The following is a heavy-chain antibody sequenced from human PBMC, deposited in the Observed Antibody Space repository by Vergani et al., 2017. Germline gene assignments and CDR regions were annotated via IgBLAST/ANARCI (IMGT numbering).Heavy chain of an antibody. CDR2: IYTIGST. CDR1: GGSISSGSYY. CDR3: ARNRAIELAGRMHYYYAIDV. V-gene: IGHV4-61*02. J-gene: IGHJ6*02. D-gene: IGHD5-24*01. Sequence: QVQLQESGPGLVKPSQTLSLTCTVSGGSISSGSYYWSWIRQPAGKGLEWIGRIYTIGSTNYNPSLKSRVAISVDTSKNQVSLNLGSVTAADTAVYYCARNRAIELAGRMHYYYAIDVWGQGTTVTVSS.